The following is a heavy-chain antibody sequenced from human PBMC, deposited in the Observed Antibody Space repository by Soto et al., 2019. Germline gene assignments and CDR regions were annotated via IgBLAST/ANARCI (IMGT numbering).Heavy chain of an antibody. CDR3: ARVPDLVYCIKTSCLYYLDY. V-gene: IGHV3-23*01. D-gene: IGHD2-2*01. J-gene: IGHJ4*02. Sequence: EVQLLGSGGGLVQPGGSLRLSCVASGFTFSSYVMSWVRQAPGKGQEWVSTINGHGDTTYYADSVKSRFTISGEISKNSLYLQMNILRAEDTAVYNCARVPDLVYCIKTSCLYYLDYWGQGALVTVSS. CDR2: INGHGDTT. CDR1: GFTFSSYV.